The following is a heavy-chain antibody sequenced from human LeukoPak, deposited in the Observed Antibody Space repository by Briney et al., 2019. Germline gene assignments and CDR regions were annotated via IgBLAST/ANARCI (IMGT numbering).Heavy chain of an antibody. V-gene: IGHV3-23*01. CDR3: VKDIQLST. CDR1: GFNFITAA. D-gene: IGHD5-24*01. Sequence: GGSLRLSCAASGFNFITAAMTWVRQAPGKGLEWVSLIGSSGGSTYYADSVRGRFTISRDNFNHTLSLQMNSLRVEDTAIYYCVKDIQLSTWGLGTMVTVSS. CDR2: IGSSGGST. J-gene: IGHJ3*01.